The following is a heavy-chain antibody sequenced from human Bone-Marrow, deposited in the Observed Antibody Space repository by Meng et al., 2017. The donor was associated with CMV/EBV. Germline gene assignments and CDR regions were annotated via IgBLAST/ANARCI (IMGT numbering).Heavy chain of an antibody. CDR1: GVTFSSYA. CDR2: IIPILNTP. CDR3: AGLEDFHHYGVDV. Sequence: SVKVSCKASGVTFSSYAISWVRQAPGQGLEWMGGIIPILNTPHYAQKFQGRVTITTDESTSTAYMYLSSLTSKDTAVYYCAGLEDFHHYGVDVWGQGNTVTVSS. J-gene: IGHJ6*02. V-gene: IGHV1-69*05.